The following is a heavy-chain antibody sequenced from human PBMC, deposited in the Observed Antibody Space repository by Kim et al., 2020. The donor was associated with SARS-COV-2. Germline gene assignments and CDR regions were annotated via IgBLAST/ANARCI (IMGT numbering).Heavy chain of an antibody. V-gene: IGHV3-53*01. D-gene: IGHD6-13*01. CDR3: ARSVVSVAAGTFDY. J-gene: IGHJ4*02. Sequence: ADSVKGRFTISRDNSKNTLYLQMNSLRAEDTAVYYCARSVVSVAAGTFDYWGQGTLVTVSS.